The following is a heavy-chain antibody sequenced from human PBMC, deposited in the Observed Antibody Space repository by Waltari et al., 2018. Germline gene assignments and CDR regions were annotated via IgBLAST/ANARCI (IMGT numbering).Heavy chain of an antibody. Sequence: QLQLQESGPGLVKPSETLSLTCPVSGGSISSSSYYWGWIRQPPGKGLEWIGSIYYSGSTYYNPSLKSRVTMSVDTAKCQFSLKLSSVAGADTAVYYCASRGEQLVEDYWGQGTLVTVSS. CDR1: GGSISSSSYY. CDR2: IYYSGST. J-gene: IGHJ4*02. CDR3: ASRGEQLVEDY. D-gene: IGHD6-13*01. V-gene: IGHV4-39*01.